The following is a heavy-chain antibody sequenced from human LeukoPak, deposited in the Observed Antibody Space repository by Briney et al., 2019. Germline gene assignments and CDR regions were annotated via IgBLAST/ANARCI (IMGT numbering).Heavy chain of an antibody. CDR1: GFTVSTNY. Sequence: GGSLRLSCAVSGFTVSTNYMTWVRQAPGKGLEWVSILYSGGSTYYADAVKGRFTISRDNSRNTLYLQMNSLRVEDTAVYYCARDVRSGCNDYWGQGTLVTVSS. CDR2: LYSGGST. D-gene: IGHD6-19*01. J-gene: IGHJ4*02. CDR3: ARDVRSGCNDY. V-gene: IGHV3-66*01.